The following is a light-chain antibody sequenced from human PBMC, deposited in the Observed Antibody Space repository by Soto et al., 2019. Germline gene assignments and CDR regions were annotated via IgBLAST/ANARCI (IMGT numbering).Light chain of an antibody. CDR1: SSDIGFYNY. CDR3: ASFTTTSTRV. V-gene: IGLV2-14*01. CDR2: EVS. J-gene: IGLJ1*01. Sequence: QSVLTQPASVSGSPGQSITVSCTGTSSDIGFYNYVSWYQQHPGKAPKLIIYEVSNRPSEASNRFSGSKSGNTASLTVSGLQAEDEADYYCASFTTTSTRVFGTGTKATVL.